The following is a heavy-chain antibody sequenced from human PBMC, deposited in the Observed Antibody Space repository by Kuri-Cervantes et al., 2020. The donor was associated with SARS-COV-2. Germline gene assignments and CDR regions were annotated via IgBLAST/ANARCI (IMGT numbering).Heavy chain of an antibody. Sequence: GRSLRLSCAVSGFSFNDQYMSWIRQAPGKGLEWVSHINGDSTVIEYADSVKGRFIISRDNAKKSLYLQMNSLRAEDTAVYYCANAPNRIHYWGQGALVTVSS. D-gene: IGHD2/OR15-2a*01. CDR2: INGDSTVI. CDR1: GFSFNDQY. CDR3: ANAPNRIHY. J-gene: IGHJ4*02. V-gene: IGHV3-11*01.